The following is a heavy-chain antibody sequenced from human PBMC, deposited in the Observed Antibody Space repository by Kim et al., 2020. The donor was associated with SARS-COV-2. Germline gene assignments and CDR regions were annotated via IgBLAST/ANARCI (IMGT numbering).Heavy chain of an antibody. D-gene: IGHD1-26*01. Sequence: STNYAQKFQGRVTMTGDTSTGKVYMELSSLRSEYTAVYYCTKYSGRNPFDYWGQGTLVTVSS. CDR3: TKYSGRNPFDY. CDR2: ST. J-gene: IGHJ4*02. V-gene: IGHV1-46*01.